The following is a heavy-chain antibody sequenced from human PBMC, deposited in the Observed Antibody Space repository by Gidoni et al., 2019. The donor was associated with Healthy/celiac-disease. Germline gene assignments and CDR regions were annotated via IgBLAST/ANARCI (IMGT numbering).Heavy chain of an antibody. CDR2: ISGSGGST. D-gene: IGHD6-19*01. V-gene: IGHV3-23*04. CDR3: AKDSRIAVAGRGGY. CDR1: GVTVSSYA. Sequence: EVQLVESGGGLVQPGGSLRLPCAAAGVTVSSYAMSWVRQAPGKGLEWVSAISGSGGSTYYADSVKGRFTISRDNSKNTLYLQMNSLRAEDTAVYYCAKDSRIAVAGRGGYWGQGTLVTVSS. J-gene: IGHJ4*02.